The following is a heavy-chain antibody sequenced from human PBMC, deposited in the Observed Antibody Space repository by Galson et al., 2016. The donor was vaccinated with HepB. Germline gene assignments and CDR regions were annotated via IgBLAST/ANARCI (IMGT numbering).Heavy chain of an antibody. CDR1: GFTFSNYW. D-gene: IGHD2-2*01. V-gene: IGHV3-7*01. J-gene: IGHJ5*02. CDR2: MKNDGSQK. CDR3: ARGDCSSSTCYVIWFDP. Sequence: SLRLSCAASGFTFSNYWMSWVRQAPGKGLEWVANMKNDGSQKYYVDSVKGRFTISRDNGKNSLYLQMGSLRAEDTAVYYCARGDCSSSTCYVIWFDPWGQGTLVTVSS.